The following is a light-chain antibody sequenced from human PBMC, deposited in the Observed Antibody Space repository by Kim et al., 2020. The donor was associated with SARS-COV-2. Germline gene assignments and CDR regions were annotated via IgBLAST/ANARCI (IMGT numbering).Light chain of an antibody. Sequence: QSALTQPRSVSGSPGQSVTISCTGTSSDVGRYNYVSWYQQHPGKAPKLMIYDVTERPSGVPDRFSASKSGNTASLTISGLQAEDEADYYCCSYAGSPPYVFGAGTKVTVL. V-gene: IGLV2-11*01. CDR2: DVT. CDR3: CSYAGSPPYV. J-gene: IGLJ1*01. CDR1: SSDVGRYNY.